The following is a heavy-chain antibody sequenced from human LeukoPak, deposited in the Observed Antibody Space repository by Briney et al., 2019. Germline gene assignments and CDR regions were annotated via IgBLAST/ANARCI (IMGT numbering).Heavy chain of an antibody. CDR2: ISSSGSTI. V-gene: IGHV3-11*01. CDR1: GFTFSDYY. CDR3: ARDVSSGGYYYYGMDV. J-gene: IGHJ6*02. Sequence: GGSLRLSYAASGFTFSDYYMSWIRQAPGKGLEWDSYISSSGSTIYYADSVKGRFTISRDNAKNSLYLQMNSLRAEDTAVYYCARDVSSGGYYYYGMDVSGQGTTVTVSS. D-gene: IGHD2-15*01.